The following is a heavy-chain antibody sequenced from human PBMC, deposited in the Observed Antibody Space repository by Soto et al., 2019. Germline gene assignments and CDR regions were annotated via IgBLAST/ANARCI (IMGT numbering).Heavy chain of an antibody. V-gene: IGHV1-24*01. J-gene: IGHJ4*02. CDR2: FDPEDGDT. CDR1: GYTLTGSS. CDR3: ATLNPYFDF. Sequence: QVHLVQSGAEVKKPGASAKVSCKVSGYTLTGSSMHWVRQAPGRGLEWMGGFDPEDGDTVYAQSFQGRVTMTEDSSTDTAYMELNSLTSADTAVYYCATLNPYFDFWGQGTPVTVSS.